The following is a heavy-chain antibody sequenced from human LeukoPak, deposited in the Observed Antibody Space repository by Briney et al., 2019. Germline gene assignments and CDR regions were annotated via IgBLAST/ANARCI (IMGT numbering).Heavy chain of an antibody. V-gene: IGHV3-30*02. CDR1: GFTFSSYG. Sequence: GGSLRLSCAASGFTFSSYGMHWVRQAPGKGLEWVAYIRQEGRDTYYADSVKGRFSISRDDSKYTVNLEMNSLRTEDMAVYYCARDFNWGFDYWGQGTLASVSS. CDR3: ARDFNWGFDY. D-gene: IGHD7-27*01. J-gene: IGHJ4*02. CDR2: IRQEGRDT.